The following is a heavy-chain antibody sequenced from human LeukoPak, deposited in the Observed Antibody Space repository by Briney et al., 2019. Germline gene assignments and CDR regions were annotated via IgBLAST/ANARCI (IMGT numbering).Heavy chain of an antibody. CDR3: ARERLRYFDWPNWFDP. D-gene: IGHD3-9*01. CDR2: ISAYNGNT. Sequence: GASVKVSCKASGYTFTSYGISWVRQAPGQGLEWMGWISAYNGNTNYAQKLQGRVTMTTDTSTSTAYMELRSLRSDDTAVYYCARERLRYFDWPNWFDPWGQGTLVTVSS. CDR1: GYTFTSYG. V-gene: IGHV1-18*01. J-gene: IGHJ5*02.